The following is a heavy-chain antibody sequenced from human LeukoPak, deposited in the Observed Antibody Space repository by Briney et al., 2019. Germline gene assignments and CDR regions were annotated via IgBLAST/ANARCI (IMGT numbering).Heavy chain of an antibody. D-gene: IGHD3-3*01. CDR2: TYYRSKWYN. CDR3: ARGYTYYDFWSGYRPDAFDI. CDR1: GDSFFSNSAA. V-gene: IGHV6-1*01. Sequence: SQTLSLTCAISGDSFFSNSAAWNWIRQSQSRGLEWLGRTYYRSKWYNDYAVSVKSRITINPDTSKNQFSLQLNSVTTEDTALYYCARGYTYYDFWSGYRPDAFDIWGQGTLVTVSS. J-gene: IGHJ3*02.